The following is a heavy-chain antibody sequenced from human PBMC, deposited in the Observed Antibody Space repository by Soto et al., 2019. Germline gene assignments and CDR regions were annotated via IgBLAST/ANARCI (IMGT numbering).Heavy chain of an antibody. D-gene: IGHD6-19*01. V-gene: IGHV3-23*01. CDR3: AKDYSGGEAVAGTVFDY. Sequence: GGSLSLSCAASGFTFSSYAMIWVRQAPGKGLEWVSAISGSGGSTYYADSVKGRFTISRDNSKNTLYLQMNSLRAEDTAVYYCAKDYSGGEAVAGTVFDYWGQGTLVTVSS. CDR2: ISGSGGST. CDR1: GFTFSSYA. J-gene: IGHJ4*02.